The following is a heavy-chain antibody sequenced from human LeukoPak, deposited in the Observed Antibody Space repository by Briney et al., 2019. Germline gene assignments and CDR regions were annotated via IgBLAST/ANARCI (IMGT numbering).Heavy chain of an antibody. CDR1: GGSISGYY. D-gene: IGHD2-21*02. CDR3: ARRGVVVTGNWFDP. Sequence: PSETLSLTCTVSGGSISGYYWGWIRQSPTKGLEWIGYIYYTGSTNYNPSLESWVTMSVNMSKNQFSLRLISVTAADTAVYYCARRGVVVTGNWFDPWGQGTLVTVSS. J-gene: IGHJ5*02. CDR2: IYYTGST. V-gene: IGHV4-59*08.